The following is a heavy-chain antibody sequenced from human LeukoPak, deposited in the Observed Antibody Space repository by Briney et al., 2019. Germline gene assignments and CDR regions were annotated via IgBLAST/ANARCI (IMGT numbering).Heavy chain of an antibody. Sequence: PSETLSLTCAVYGGSLSGYYWSWIRQPPGKGLEWIGEINHSGSTNYNPSLKSRVTISVDTSKNQFSLKLSSVTAADTAVYYCARGLRWQWLVLDYWGQGTLVTVSS. CDR3: ARGLRWQWLVLDY. D-gene: IGHD6-19*01. CDR2: INHSGST. J-gene: IGHJ4*02. V-gene: IGHV4-34*01. CDR1: GGSLSGYY.